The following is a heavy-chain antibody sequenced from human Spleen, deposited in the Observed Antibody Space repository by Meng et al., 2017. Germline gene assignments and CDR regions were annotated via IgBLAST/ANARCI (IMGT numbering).Heavy chain of an antibody. V-gene: IGHV3-74*01. CDR1: GFTFTPYW. D-gene: IGHD5-18*01. J-gene: IGHJ4*02. CDR3: AREQNDSYGLYYFDY. CDR2: INSDGTST. Sequence: GESLKISCAASGFTFTPYWMHWVRQAPGKGLMWVSRINSDGTSTRYADSVKGRFTISRDIAKNTLYLQMNSLRVEDTAVYYCAREQNDSYGLYYFDYWGQGTLVTVSS.